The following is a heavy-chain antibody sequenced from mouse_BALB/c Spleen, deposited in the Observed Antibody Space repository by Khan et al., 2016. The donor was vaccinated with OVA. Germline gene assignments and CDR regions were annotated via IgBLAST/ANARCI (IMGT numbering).Heavy chain of an antibody. CDR3: ARVGYSGTMDY. D-gene: IGHD2-14*01. V-gene: IGHV9-3-1*01. J-gene: IGHJ4*01. Sequence: QIQLVQSGPELKKPGVTVKISCKASGYTFTTYGMNWVKQAPGKGLKWMGWINTYTGEPTYVDDFKGRFTFSLETSASTAYLQINNLKNEDTATYFCARVGYSGTMDYWGQGTSVTVSS. CDR2: INTYTGEP. CDR1: GYTFTTYG.